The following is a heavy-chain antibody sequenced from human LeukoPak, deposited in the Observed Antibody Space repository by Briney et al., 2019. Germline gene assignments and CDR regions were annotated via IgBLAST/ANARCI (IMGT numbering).Heavy chain of an antibody. V-gene: IGHV4-30-2*01. CDR3: ARDLHI. J-gene: IGHJ3*02. CDR1: GGSISSGGYS. CDR2: IYHSGST. Sequence: SETLSLTRAVSGGSISSGGYSWSWIRQPPGKGLEWIGYIYHSGSTYYNPSLKSRVTISVDRSKNQFSLKLSSVTAADTAVYYCARDLHIWGQGTMVTVSS.